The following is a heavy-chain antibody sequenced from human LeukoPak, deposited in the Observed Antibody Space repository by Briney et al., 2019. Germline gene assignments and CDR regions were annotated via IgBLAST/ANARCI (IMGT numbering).Heavy chain of an antibody. Sequence: GGSLRLSCAASGFTFSSFAMIWVRQPPGKGLEWVSSIFPTSREIHYADSVRGRFTISRDNSKSTLSLQMNSLRAEDTAIYYCATYRQVMLPFESWGQGTLVTVSS. V-gene: IGHV3-23*01. J-gene: IGHJ4*02. CDR1: GFTFSSFA. D-gene: IGHD5-18*01. CDR3: ATYRQVMLPFES. CDR2: IFPTSREI.